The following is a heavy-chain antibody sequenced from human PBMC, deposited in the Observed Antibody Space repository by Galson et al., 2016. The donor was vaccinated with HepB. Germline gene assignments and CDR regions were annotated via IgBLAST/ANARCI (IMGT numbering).Heavy chain of an antibody. CDR1: GASVSSTGYY. CDR2: IFYFDNT. D-gene: IGHD3-10*01. Sequence: SETLSLTCTVSGASVSSTGYYRSWIRQPPGKGLEWIGYIFYFDNTNYNPSLKSRVTISVDTSKNQFSLKLNSVTAADTAVYYCASDSAYGNFWGQGTLATVSS. CDR3: ASDSAYGNF. J-gene: IGHJ4*02. V-gene: IGHV4-61*08.